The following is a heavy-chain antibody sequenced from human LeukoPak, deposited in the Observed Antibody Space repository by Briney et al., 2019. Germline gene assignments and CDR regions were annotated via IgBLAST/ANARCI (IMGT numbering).Heavy chain of an antibody. CDR1: GFTFSSYA. Sequence: GGSLRLSCAASGFTFSSYAMTWVRQAPGKGLEWVTAISDSAGSTYYADSVKGRFTISRDNSKNTLYLQMNSLRAEDTAVYYCAKDPLVVVTAIPGFNAFDIWGQGTMVTVSS. J-gene: IGHJ3*02. D-gene: IGHD2-21*02. CDR2: ISDSAGST. CDR3: AKDPLVVVTAIPGFNAFDI. V-gene: IGHV3-23*01.